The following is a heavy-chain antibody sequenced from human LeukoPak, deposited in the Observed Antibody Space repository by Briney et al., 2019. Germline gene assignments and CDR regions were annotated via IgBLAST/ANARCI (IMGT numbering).Heavy chain of an antibody. CDR1: GGSISSYY. Sequence: PSETLSLTCTVSGGSISSYYWTWIRQPPGKGLEWIGYIYYSGSTNYNPSLKSRVTISVDTSKGQFSLNLSSVTAADTAVYYCARMQTPGFSFDYWGQGTLVTVPS. CDR3: ARMQTPGFSFDY. D-gene: IGHD4-23*01. J-gene: IGHJ4*02. CDR2: IYYSGST. V-gene: IGHV4-59*01.